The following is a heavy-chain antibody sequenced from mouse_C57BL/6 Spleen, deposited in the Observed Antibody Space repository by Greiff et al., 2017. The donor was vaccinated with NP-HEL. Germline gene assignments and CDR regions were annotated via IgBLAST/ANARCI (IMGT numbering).Heavy chain of an antibody. CDR3: ARGGDYDVNYAMDY. CDR1: GYSFTGYF. Sequence: VQLQQSGPELVKPGDSVKISCKASGYSFTGYFMNWVMQSHGKSLEWIGRINPYNGDTFYNQKFKGKGTLTVDKSSSTAHMELRSLTSEDSAVYYCARGGDYDVNYAMDYWGQGTSVTVSS. D-gene: IGHD2-4*01. CDR2: INPYNGDT. V-gene: IGHV1-20*01. J-gene: IGHJ4*01.